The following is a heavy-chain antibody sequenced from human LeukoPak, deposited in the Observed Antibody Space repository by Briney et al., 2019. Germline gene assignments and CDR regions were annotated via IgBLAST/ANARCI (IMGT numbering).Heavy chain of an antibody. CDR3: ARGDTYYYDSSGYYYNY. J-gene: IGHJ4*02. V-gene: IGHV1-46*01. Sequence: ASVKVSCKASGYTFTSYYMHWVRQAPGQGLEWMGIINPSGGSTSYAQKFQGRVTMTRDMSTSTGYMELSSLRSEDTAVYYCARGDTYYYDSSGYYYNYWGQGTLVTVSS. CDR2: INPSGGST. D-gene: IGHD3-22*01. CDR1: GYTFTSYY.